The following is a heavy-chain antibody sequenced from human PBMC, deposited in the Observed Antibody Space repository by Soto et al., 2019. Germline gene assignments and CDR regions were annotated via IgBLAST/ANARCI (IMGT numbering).Heavy chain of an antibody. CDR1: GGSISSGDYY. CDR3: ARDKQSYYDFWSGGIGMDV. Sequence: QVQLQESGPGLVKPSQTLSLTCTVSGGSISSGDYYWSWIRQPPGKGLEWIGYIYYSGSTYYNPSLKSRVTISVDTSKNQFSLKLSSVTAADTAVYYCARDKQSYYDFWSGGIGMDVWGQGTTVTVSS. V-gene: IGHV4-30-4*01. J-gene: IGHJ6*02. D-gene: IGHD3-3*01. CDR2: IYYSGST.